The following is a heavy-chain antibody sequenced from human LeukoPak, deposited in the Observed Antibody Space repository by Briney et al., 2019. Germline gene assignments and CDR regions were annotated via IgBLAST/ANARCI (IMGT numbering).Heavy chain of an antibody. CDR1: GGSISGGGYY. CDR3: ARVDYGGNSDYFDY. Sequence: SQTLSLTCTVSGGSISGGGYYWSWIRQHPGKGLECIGYIYYSGSTYYNPSLKSRVTISVDTSKNQFSLKLSSVTAADTAVYYCARVDYGGNSDYFDYWGQGTLVTASS. V-gene: IGHV4-31*03. J-gene: IGHJ4*02. CDR2: IYYSGST. D-gene: IGHD4-23*01.